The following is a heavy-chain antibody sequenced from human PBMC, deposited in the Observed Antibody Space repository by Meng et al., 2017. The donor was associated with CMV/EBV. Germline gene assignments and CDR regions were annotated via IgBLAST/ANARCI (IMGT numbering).Heavy chain of an antibody. D-gene: IGHD6-13*01. V-gene: IGHV1-2*02. CDR2: INPNSGGT. CDR1: GYTFTGYY. Sequence: GESLKISCAASGYTFTGYYMHWVRQAPGQGLEWMGWINPNSGGTNYAQKFQGRVTMTRDTSISTAYMELSRLRSDDTAVYYCARVNQVRIAAAGIGYWGQGTLVTVSS. CDR3: ARVNQVRIAAAGIGY. J-gene: IGHJ4*02.